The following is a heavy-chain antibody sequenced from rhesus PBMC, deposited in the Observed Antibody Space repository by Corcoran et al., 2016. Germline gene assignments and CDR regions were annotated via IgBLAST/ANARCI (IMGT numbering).Heavy chain of an antibody. J-gene: IGHJ3*01. CDR3: ARVAVQQRLVHAFEF. V-gene: IGHV4-173*01. CDR2: ISGSGGST. D-gene: IGHD6-31*01. CDR1: GGSISSNY. Sequence: QLQLQESGPGLVKPSETLSLTCAVSGGSISSNYWSWIRQPPGKGLEWIGRISGSGGSTDDNPSLKSRVTISTDTSKNQFSLKLSSVTAADTAVYYCARVAVQQRLVHAFEFWGQGLRVTVSS.